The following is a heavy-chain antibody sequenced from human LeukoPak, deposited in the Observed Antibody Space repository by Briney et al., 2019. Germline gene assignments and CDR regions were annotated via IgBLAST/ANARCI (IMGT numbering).Heavy chain of an antibody. CDR1: GGSISGSDYY. V-gene: IGHV4-39*07. D-gene: IGHD2-21*02. CDR3: ARDDGRGVVTPY. J-gene: IGHJ4*02. CDR2: IYYSGRT. Sequence: SETLSLTCTVSGGSISGSDYYWGWIRQPPGKGLEWIGIIYYSGRTFYNPSLKSRVAISVDTSKNQFSLNLISVTAADTAVYYCARDDGRGVVTPYWGQGTLVTVSP.